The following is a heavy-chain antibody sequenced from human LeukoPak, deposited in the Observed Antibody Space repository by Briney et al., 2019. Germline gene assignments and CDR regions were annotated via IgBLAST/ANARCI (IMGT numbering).Heavy chain of an antibody. D-gene: IGHD3-3*01. CDR1: GYTFTSYD. CDR3: ARGRVRFLEWLLAY. Sequence: ASVKVSSKASGYTFTSYDINWVRQATGQGLEWMGWMNPNSGNTGYAQKFQGRVTMTRNTSISTAYMELSSLRSEDTAVYYCARGRVRFLEWLLAYWGQGTLVTVSS. CDR2: MNPNSGNT. V-gene: IGHV1-8*01. J-gene: IGHJ4*02.